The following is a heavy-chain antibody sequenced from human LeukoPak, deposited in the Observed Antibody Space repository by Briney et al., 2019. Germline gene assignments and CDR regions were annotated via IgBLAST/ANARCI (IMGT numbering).Heavy chain of an antibody. V-gene: IGHV3-30*04. CDR1: GFTFSSYA. Sequence: GGSLRLSCAASGFTFSSYAMHWVRQAPGKGLEWVAVISYDGSNKHYADSVKGRFTISRDNSKNTLYLQMNSLRAEDTAVYYCARDSEILTDYYYYGMDVWGQGTTVTVSS. D-gene: IGHD3-9*01. CDR2: ISYDGSNK. J-gene: IGHJ6*02. CDR3: ARDSEILTDYYYYGMDV.